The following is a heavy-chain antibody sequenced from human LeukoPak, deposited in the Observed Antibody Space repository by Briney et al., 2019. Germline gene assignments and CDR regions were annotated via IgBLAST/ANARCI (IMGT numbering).Heavy chain of an antibody. CDR2: IYYSGST. J-gene: IGHJ4*02. Sequence: SETLSLTCTVSGGSISSYYWSWIRQPPGKGLEWIGYIYYSGSTNYNPSLKSRVTISVDTSKNQFSLKLSSVTAADTAVYYCARGIWFGELLPPHYFDYWGQGTLVTVSS. V-gene: IGHV4-59*01. CDR3: ARGIWFGELLPPHYFDY. D-gene: IGHD3-10*01. CDR1: GGSISSYY.